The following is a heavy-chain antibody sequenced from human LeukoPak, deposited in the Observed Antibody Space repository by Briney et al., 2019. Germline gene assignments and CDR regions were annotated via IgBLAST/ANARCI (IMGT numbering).Heavy chain of an antibody. CDR3: ARGVLLWFGEFGY. J-gene: IGHJ4*02. CDR1: GYTFTSYD. Sequence: ASVKVSCKASGYTFTSYDINWVRQAPGQGLEWVGWISAFYGNTNYAQKVQGRVTMTTDTSTSTAYMELRSLRSDDTAVYYCARGVLLWFGEFGYWGQGTLVTVSS. D-gene: IGHD3-10*01. CDR2: ISAFYGNT. V-gene: IGHV1-18*01.